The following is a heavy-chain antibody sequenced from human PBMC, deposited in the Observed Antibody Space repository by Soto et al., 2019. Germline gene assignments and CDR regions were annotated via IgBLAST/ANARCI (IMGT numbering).Heavy chain of an antibody. Sequence: EVQLVESGGTLVQPGGSLRLSCAASGFDASVNYMTWVRQAPVKGLEWVSAINSGGNTFYADSVKGRFTISRDNSKNTLYLQMNSPRVEDTAMYYCVRENYYYGMDVWGQGTAVTVSS. J-gene: IGHJ6*02. CDR1: GFDASVNY. CDR3: VRENYYYGMDV. CDR2: INSGGNT. V-gene: IGHV3-66*01.